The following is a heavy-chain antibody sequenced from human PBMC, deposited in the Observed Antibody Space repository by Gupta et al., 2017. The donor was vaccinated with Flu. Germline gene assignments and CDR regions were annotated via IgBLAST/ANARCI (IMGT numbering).Heavy chain of an antibody. CDR2: TNSDGSAT. CDR3: ARGKQPTQNGMDV. J-gene: IGHJ6*02. Sequence: DVQLVESGGGLVQPGGSLRLSCGASGFNFSTYWMHWVRQVPGKGLLWVSRTNSDGSATNYADSVKGRFTISRDYAKNTLYLQMNSLRVEDTAVYYCARGKQPTQNGMDVWGQGTTVTVSS. V-gene: IGHV3-74*01. D-gene: IGHD5-18*01. CDR1: GFNFSTYW.